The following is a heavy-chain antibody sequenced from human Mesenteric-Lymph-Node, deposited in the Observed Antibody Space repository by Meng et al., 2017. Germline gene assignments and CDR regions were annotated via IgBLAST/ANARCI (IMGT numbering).Heavy chain of an antibody. CDR1: GFTFSSYG. V-gene: IGHV3-33*01. CDR2: IWYDGSNK. D-gene: IGHD2-15*01. Sequence: GESLKISCAASGFTFSSYGMHWVRQAPGKGLEWVAVIWYDGSNKYYADSVKGRFTISRDNSKNTLYLQMNSLRAEDTAVYYCARVGYCSGGSCYTYYYYGMDVWGQGTMVTVSS. J-gene: IGHJ6*02. CDR3: ARVGYCSGGSCYTYYYYGMDV.